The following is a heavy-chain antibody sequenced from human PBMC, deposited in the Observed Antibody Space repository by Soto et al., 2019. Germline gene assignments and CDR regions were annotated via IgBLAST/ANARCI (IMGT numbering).Heavy chain of an antibody. CDR2: INHSGST. CDR1: GGSFSGYY. J-gene: IGHJ6*02. D-gene: IGHD3-22*01. Sequence: PSETLSLTCAVYGGSFSGYYWTWIRQPPGTGLEWIGEINHSGSTNYNPSLKSRVTISVDTSKNQFSLKLSSVTAADAAVYYCARLCYYDSSGYAYYYYYGMDVWGQGTTVTVSS. V-gene: IGHV4-34*01. CDR3: ARLCYYDSSGYAYYYYYGMDV.